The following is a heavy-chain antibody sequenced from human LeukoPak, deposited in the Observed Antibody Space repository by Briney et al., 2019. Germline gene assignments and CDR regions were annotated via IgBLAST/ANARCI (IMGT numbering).Heavy chain of an antibody. Sequence: GGSLRLSCAASGFTFSGSWMTWVRQTPGRGLEWVAHIHPDGSERDYVDSVKGRLTISRDNAANSLSLQMNSLRVEDTAVYYCGRGHYGLDVWGRGTTVSISS. CDR1: GFTFSGSW. CDR2: IHPDGSER. J-gene: IGHJ6*02. V-gene: IGHV3-7*01. CDR3: GRGHYGLDV.